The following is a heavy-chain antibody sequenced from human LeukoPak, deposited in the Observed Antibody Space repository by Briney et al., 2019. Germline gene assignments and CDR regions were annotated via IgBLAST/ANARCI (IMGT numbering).Heavy chain of an antibody. CDR3: ARVAAGGKGFDY. V-gene: IGHV3-21*01. D-gene: IGHD6-13*01. CDR1: GFTFSSYS. Sequence: GGSLRLSCAASGFTFSSYSMNWVRQAPGKGLEWVSSISSSSSYIYYADSVKGRFTITRENAKKSLYLQMNSLRAGDTAVYYCARVAAGGKGFDYWGQGTLVTVSS. J-gene: IGHJ4*02. CDR2: ISSSSSYI.